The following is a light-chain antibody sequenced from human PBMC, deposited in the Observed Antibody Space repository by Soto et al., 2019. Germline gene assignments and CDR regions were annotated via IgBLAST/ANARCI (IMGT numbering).Light chain of an antibody. CDR2: EVS. J-gene: IGLJ1*01. CDR1: SSDVGGYDY. Sequence: LTQPHSVSESPGKTVTISCTGTSSDVGGYDYVSWYQLHPGKAPKLMVFEVSNRPSGVSYRFSGSKSGNTASLTISGLQAEDEADYFCSSYSISTAYLFGTGTKVTVL. CDR3: SSYSISTAYL. V-gene: IGLV2-14*01.